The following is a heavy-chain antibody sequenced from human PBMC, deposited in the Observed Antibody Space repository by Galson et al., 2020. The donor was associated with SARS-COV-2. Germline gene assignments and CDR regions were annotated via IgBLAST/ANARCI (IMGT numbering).Heavy chain of an antibody. CDR2: ISNSGSDI. CDR1: GFTFSPSS. V-gene: IGHV3-21*01. CDR3: AREGITDISWLFDY. D-gene: IGHD1-20*01. J-gene: IGHJ4*02. Sequence: NSGGSLRLSCAASGFTFSPSSMNWVRQAPGKGLEWVASISNSGSDIYYANSVKGRFTISRDNAKNSLYLQMNSLRAEDTAVYYCAREGITDISWLFDYWGQGTLVTVSS.